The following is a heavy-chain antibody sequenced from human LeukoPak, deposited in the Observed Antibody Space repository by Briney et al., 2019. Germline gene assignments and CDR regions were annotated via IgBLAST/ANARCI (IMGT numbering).Heavy chain of an antibody. D-gene: IGHD3-16*01. V-gene: IGHV4-39*01. CDR1: GGSISSSTYL. CDR2: IYYSGST. Sequence: SGTLSLTCTVSGGSISSSTYLWDWIRQPPGKGLEWIGSIYYSGSTDSNPSLQSRVTISVDTSKNQFSLKLSSVTAADTAVYYCARRDRGGYYGMDVWGQGTTVTASS. J-gene: IGHJ6*02. CDR3: ARRDRGGYYGMDV.